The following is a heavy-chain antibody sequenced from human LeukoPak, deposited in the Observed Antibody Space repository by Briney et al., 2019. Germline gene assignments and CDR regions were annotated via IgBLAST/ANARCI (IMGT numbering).Heavy chain of an antibody. J-gene: IGHJ5*02. D-gene: IGHD1-1*01. CDR2: IYTSGST. V-gene: IGHV4-4*07. Sequence: SETLSLTCTVSGGSISSYHWSWIRQPAGKGLEWIGRIYTSGSTKYNPSLKSRVTMSVDTSKNHVSLRLTSVTAADTAMYYCARVHDYNWFDPWGQGTLVTVSS. CDR1: GGSISSYH. CDR3: ARVHDYNWFDP.